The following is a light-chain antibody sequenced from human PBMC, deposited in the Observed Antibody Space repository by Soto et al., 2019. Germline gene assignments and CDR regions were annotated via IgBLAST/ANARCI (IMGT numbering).Light chain of an antibody. Sequence: QSALTQPASVSGSPGQSITISCTGTSSDVGGYNYVSWYQQHPGKAPKLIIYEVSNRPSGVSNRFSGSKSGNTASLTISGLQAEDEADYYCNSYTSKSTGVFGTVTQLTVL. CDR2: EVS. V-gene: IGLV2-14*01. CDR3: NSYTSKSTGV. CDR1: SSDVGGYNY. J-gene: IGLJ1*01.